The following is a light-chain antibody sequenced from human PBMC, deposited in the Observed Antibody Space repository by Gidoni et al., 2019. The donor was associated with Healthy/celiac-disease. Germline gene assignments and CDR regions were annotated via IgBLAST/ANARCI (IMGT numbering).Light chain of an antibody. CDR2: GAS. J-gene: IGKJ2*01. Sequence: ILLTHSPATLSVSPGERATLSCRASQSVSSNLAWYQQKPGQGPRLLIYGASTRATGIPARFSGSGSGTEFTLTISSLQSEDFAVYYCQQYNNWPYTFXQXTKLEIK. CDR3: QQYNNWPYT. CDR1: QSVSSN. V-gene: IGKV3-15*01.